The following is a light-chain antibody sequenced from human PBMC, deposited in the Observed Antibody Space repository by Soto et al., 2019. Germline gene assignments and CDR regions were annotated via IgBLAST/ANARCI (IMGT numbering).Light chain of an antibody. J-gene: IGKJ1*01. Sequence: VLTQSPGTLSLSPGETATLSCRTSQTVGGYLAWYQQKPGQAPRLVIFTESRRPTGIPDRFRGSGSGTNFTLTISRLEPEDFAVYYCQQYGFSPKTFGRGTRVEI. CDR3: QQYGFSPKT. CDR1: QTVGGY. CDR2: TES. V-gene: IGKV3-20*01.